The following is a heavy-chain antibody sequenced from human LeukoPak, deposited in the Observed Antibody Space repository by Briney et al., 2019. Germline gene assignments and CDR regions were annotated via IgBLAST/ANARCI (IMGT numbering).Heavy chain of an antibody. V-gene: IGHV1-69*06. CDR1: GGTFSSYA. CDR3: ARGDYYGSPKVVAA. J-gene: IGHJ5*02. CDR2: IIPIFGTA. D-gene: IGHD3-10*01. Sequence: VASVKVSCKASGGTFSSYAISWVRQAPGQGLEWMGGIIPIFGTANYAQKFQGRVTITADKSTSTAYMELNLLRSDDTAVYYCARGDYYGSPKVVAAWGQGTLVTVSS.